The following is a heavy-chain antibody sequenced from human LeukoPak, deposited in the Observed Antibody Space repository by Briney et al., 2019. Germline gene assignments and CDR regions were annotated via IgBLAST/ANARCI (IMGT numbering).Heavy chain of an antibody. CDR3: ARRRMPGVSGGCCWLDP. J-gene: IGHJ5*02. D-gene: IGHD3-16*01. CDR1: GGSISSYY. V-gene: IGHV4-4*09. CDR2: IHTSGST. Sequence: SETLSLTCTVSGGSISSYYWSWLRQPPGKGLEWLGYIHTSGSTNYNPSLKSRVTISVDTSKNQFSLNLSSVTAADTAVYYCARRRMPGVSGGCCWLDPWGQGTLVTGSS.